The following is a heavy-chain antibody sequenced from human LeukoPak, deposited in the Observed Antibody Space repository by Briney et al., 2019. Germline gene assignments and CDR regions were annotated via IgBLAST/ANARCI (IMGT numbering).Heavy chain of an antibody. D-gene: IGHD3-10*02. J-gene: IGHJ4*02. V-gene: IGHV3-43*02. CDR3: AKELDTMFFDY. CDR1: GFIFNNYA. CDR2: AGWAGGTT. Sequence: PGGSLRLSCAGSGFIFNNYAMHWVRQPPGKGLEWVSLAGWAGGTTFYSDSVRGRFTISRDSGRKSVYLQMNSLTTDDTAFYFCAKELDTMFFDYWGQGALVTVSS.